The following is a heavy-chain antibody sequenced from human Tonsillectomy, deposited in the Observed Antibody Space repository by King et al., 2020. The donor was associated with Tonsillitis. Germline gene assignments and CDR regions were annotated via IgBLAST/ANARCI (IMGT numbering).Heavy chain of an antibody. CDR1: GFSFSASA. V-gene: IGHV3-73*01. D-gene: IGHD2-8*01. J-gene: IGHJ3*02. Sequence: VQLVQSGGGLVQPGGSQKLSCAASGFSFSASAMHWVRQVPGKGLEWVGRIRSKAESYATAYDASVTGRFTIYRDDLKNVAYLQMNSLKTEDTAMYYCTNLLDCPSFTCEAPGAFEIWGQGAMVTVSS. CDR2: IRSKAESYAT. CDR3: TNLLDCPSFTCEAPGAFEI.